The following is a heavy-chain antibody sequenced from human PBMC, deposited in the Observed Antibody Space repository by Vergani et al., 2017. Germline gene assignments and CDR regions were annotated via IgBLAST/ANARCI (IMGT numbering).Heavy chain of an antibody. CDR2: IYYSGST. CDR3: ARHSTVEWLVKLGWIYP. V-gene: IGHV4-39*01. Sequence: QLQLQESGPGLVKPSATLSLTCSVSGASIRSSNYYWGWIRQPPGKGLEWIASIYYSGSTYYNPSLKSRVTISVDTSKNQFSLKLSSVTAADTAVYFCARHSTVEWLVKLGWIYPWVQGILVTVSS. CDR1: GASIRSSNYY. D-gene: IGHD6-19*01. J-gene: IGHJ5*02.